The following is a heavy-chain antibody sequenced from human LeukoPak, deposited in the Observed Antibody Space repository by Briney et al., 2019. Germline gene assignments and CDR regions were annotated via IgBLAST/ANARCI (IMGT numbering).Heavy chain of an antibody. D-gene: IGHD3-3*01. CDR1: GYTFTSYD. Sequence: ASVKVSCKASGYTFTSYDINWVRQATGQGLEWMGWMNPNSGNTGYAQKFQGRVTMTRDTSISTAYMEVSSLRSEDTAVYYCARDRSDFWSGPYYFDYWGQGTLVTVSS. CDR2: MNPNSGNT. J-gene: IGHJ4*02. V-gene: IGHV1-8*01. CDR3: ARDRSDFWSGPYYFDY.